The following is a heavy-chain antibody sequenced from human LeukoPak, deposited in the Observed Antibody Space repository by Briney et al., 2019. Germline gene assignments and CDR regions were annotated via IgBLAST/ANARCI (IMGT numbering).Heavy chain of an antibody. CDR1: GFTFSSYS. J-gene: IGHJ3*02. D-gene: IGHD2-2*01. V-gene: IGHV3-21*01. Sequence: GRSLRLSCAASGFTFSSYSMNWVRQAPGKGLAWVSSISSRSSYIYYADSVKGRFTISRDNAKNSLYLQMNSLRAEDTAVYYCARSGYCSSTSCHDAFDIRGQGTMDTVSS. CDR2: ISSRSSYI. CDR3: ARSGYCSSTSCHDAFDI.